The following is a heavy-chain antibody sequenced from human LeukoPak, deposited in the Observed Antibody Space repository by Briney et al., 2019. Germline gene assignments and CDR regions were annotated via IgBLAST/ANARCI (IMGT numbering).Heavy chain of an antibody. J-gene: IGHJ6*03. Sequence: SQTLSLTCDISGDSVSTNSATWNWIRQSPSRGLEWLGRTYYRSEWYNDYAVSVKSRITINPDTSKNQFSLQLHSVTPEDTAVYYCARAQDYYYYMDVWGKETTVPVSS. CDR2: TYYRSEWYN. V-gene: IGHV6-1*01. CDR1: GDSVSTNSAT. CDR3: ARAQDYYYYMDV.